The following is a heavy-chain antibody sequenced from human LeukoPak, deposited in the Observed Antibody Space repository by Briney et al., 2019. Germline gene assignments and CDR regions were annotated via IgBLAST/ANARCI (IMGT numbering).Heavy chain of an antibody. Sequence: SETLSLTCAVSGYSITSGYYWAWIRPPPGRGLEWIGNIYHSGSTYYNASLKSRVTISVDTSKNQFSLKLSSVAAADTAVYYCARRYSNYFFDYWGQGTLSPSPQ. V-gene: IGHV4-38-2*01. D-gene: IGHD4-11*01. CDR3: ARRYSNYFFDY. J-gene: IGHJ4*02. CDR2: IYHSGST. CDR1: GYSITSGYY.